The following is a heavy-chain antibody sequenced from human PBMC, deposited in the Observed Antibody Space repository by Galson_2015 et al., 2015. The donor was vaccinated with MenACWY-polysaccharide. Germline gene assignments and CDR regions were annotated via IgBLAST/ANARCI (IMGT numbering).Heavy chain of an antibody. CDR1: GFTFPNYA. Sequence: SLRLSCAASGFTFPNYAMNWVRLAPGEGLEWVSSIGGSGTTYYADSVKGRFTISRDKSKNMVYLQMNSLRAEDTAIYYCAKANSGGICTSGWACWFDSRGQGSLVIVSS. CDR3: AKANSGGICTSGWACWFDS. J-gene: IGHJ5*01. V-gene: IGHV3-23*01. CDR2: IGGSGTT. D-gene: IGHD2-15*01.